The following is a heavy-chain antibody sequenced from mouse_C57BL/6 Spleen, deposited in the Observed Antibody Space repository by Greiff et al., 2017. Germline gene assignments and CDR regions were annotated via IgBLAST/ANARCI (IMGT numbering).Heavy chain of an antibody. CDR3: ARDYAFYFDY. D-gene: IGHD1-1*02. V-gene: IGHV5-17*01. J-gene: IGHJ2*01. CDR2: ISSGSSTI. CDR1: GFTFSDYG. Sequence: EVQLVESGGGLVKPGGSLKLSCAASGFTFSDYGMHWVRQAPEKGLEWVAYISSGSSTIYYADTVKGRFTISRDNAKNTLFLQMTSLRSEDTAMXYCARDYAFYFDYWGQGTTLTVSA.